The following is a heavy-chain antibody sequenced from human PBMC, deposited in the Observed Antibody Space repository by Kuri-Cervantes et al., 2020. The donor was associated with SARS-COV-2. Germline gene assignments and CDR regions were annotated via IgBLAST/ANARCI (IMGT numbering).Heavy chain of an antibody. Sequence: GSLRLSCTVSGGSISSSSYYWGWIRQPPGKGLEWIGSTYYSGSTYYNPSLKSRVTISVDTSKNQFSLKLSSVTAADTAVYYCARREQLVSRNYYYYYGMDVWGQGTTVTVSS. J-gene: IGHJ6*02. CDR1: GGSISSSSYY. D-gene: IGHD6-6*01. V-gene: IGHV4-39*01. CDR3: ARREQLVSRNYYYYYGMDV. CDR2: TYYSGST.